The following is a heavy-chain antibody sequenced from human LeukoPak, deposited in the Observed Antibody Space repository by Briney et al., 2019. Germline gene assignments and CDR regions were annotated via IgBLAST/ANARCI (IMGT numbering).Heavy chain of an antibody. CDR2: IYYSGST. D-gene: IGHD3-3*01. Sequence: SETLSLTCTVSGGSISSGGYYWSWIRQHPGKGLEWIGYIYYSGSTYYNPSLKSRVTISVDTSKSQFSLKLSSVTAADTAVYYCASLLRFSGGPDYWGQGTLVTVSS. CDR3: ASLLRFSGGPDY. V-gene: IGHV4-31*03. CDR1: GGSISSGGYY. J-gene: IGHJ4*02.